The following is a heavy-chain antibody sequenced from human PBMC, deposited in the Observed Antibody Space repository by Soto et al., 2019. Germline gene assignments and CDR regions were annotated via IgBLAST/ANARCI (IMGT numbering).Heavy chain of an antibody. V-gene: IGHV1-69*13. D-gene: IGHD2-2*01. CDR1: GGTFSSYA. J-gene: IGHJ6*02. CDR3: ARGRGIVVVPPNYYYGMDV. CDR2: IIPIFGTA. Sequence: ASVKVSCKASGGTFSSYAISWVRQAPGQGLEWMGGIIPIFGTANYAQKFQGRVTITADESTSTAYMELSSLRSEDTAVYYCARGRGIVVVPPNYYYGMDVWGQATKDTVSS.